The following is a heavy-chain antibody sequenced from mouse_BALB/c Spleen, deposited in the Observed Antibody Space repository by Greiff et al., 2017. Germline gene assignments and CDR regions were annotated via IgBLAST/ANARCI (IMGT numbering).Heavy chain of an antibody. CDR3: ARGGYGNSYAMDY. D-gene: IGHD2-10*02. CDR2: ILPGSGST. J-gene: IGHJ4*01. V-gene: IGHV1-9*01. Sequence: VQLQQSGAELMKPGASVKISCKATGYTFSSYWIEWVKQRPGHGLEWIGEILPGSGSTNYNEKFKGKATFTADTSSNTAYMQLSSLTSEDSAVYYCARGGYGNSYAMDYWGQGTSVTVSS. CDR1: GYTFSSYW.